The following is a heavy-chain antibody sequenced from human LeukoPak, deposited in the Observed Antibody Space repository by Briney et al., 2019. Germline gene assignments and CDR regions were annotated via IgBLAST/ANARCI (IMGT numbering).Heavy chain of an antibody. CDR3: AKDQSYCRHTSCLLHLD. V-gene: IGHV3-23*01. D-gene: IGHD2-2*01. CDR1: GFTFSSYA. CDR2: ISGSGGST. J-gene: IGHJ4*02. Sequence: GGSLRLSCAASGFTFSSYAMSWVRQAPGKGGEWVSAISGSGGSTYCTDSVKGRFTLSRDNSKNTLYLQMHSLRADDTATYYCAKDQSYCRHTSCLLHLDWGQGALVTVSS.